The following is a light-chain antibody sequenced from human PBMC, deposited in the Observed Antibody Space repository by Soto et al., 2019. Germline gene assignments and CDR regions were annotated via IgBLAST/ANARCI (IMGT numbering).Light chain of an antibody. CDR1: QSVRNNY. J-gene: IGKJ1*01. V-gene: IGKV3-20*01. CDR2: GAS. CDR3: QQYGSSGT. Sequence: EIVLTQSPATLSLSPGEGATLSCRASQSVRNNYLAWYQQKPGQAPSLLIYGASTRATGIPDRFSRSGSGTDFTLTISRLEPEDFAVYYCQQYGSSGTFGQGTKVDTK.